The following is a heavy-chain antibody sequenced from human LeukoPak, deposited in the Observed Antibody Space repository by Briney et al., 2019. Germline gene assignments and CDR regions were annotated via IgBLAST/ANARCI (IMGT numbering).Heavy chain of an antibody. Sequence: SETLSLTCAVYGGSFSGYYWSWIRQPPGKGLEWIGEINHSGSTNYNPSLKSRVTISVDTSKNQFSLKLSSVTAADTAVYYCAREEDIEVVPASDAFDIWGQGTMVTVSS. CDR3: AREEDIEVVPASDAFDI. J-gene: IGHJ3*02. V-gene: IGHV4-34*01. CDR2: INHSGST. CDR1: GGSFSGYY. D-gene: IGHD2-2*01.